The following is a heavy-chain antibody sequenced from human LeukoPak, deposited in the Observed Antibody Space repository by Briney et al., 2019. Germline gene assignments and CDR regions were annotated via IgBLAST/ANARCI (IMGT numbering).Heavy chain of an antibody. V-gene: IGHV3-7*01. Sequence: GGSLRLSCAASGFTFSSYGMSWVRQAPGKGLEWVANIKKDGSEKFYVDSVRGRFTISRDNAKTSLYLQMISLRAEDTAVYYCARHLSGVTGYTYGRGIDYWGQGTLVSVSS. CDR1: GFTFSSYG. J-gene: IGHJ4*02. CDR3: ARHLSGVTGYTYGRGIDY. D-gene: IGHD5-18*01. CDR2: IKKDGSEK.